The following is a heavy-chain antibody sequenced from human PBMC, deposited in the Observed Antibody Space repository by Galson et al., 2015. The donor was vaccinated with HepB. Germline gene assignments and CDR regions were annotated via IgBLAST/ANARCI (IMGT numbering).Heavy chain of an antibody. Sequence: SLRLSCAASGFTFSSYEMNWVRQAPGKGLQWVSYISHGGTTSYYAESVKGRFTISRDNAKNSLFLQMNSLRADDTAVYYCARDKGYGNSLFDYWGQGALVTVSS. CDR2: ISHGGTTS. CDR3: ARDKGYGNSLFDY. CDR1: GFTFSSYE. D-gene: IGHD4-23*01. V-gene: IGHV3-48*03. J-gene: IGHJ4*02.